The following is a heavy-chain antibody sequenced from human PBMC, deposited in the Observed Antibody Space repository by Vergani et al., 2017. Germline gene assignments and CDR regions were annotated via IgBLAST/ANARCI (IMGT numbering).Heavy chain of an antibody. CDR1: GFTFSSYW. J-gene: IGHJ5*02. D-gene: IGHD2-15*01. CDR3: ARRDCSGGSCWYNWFDP. CDR2: IKQDGSEK. Sequence: EVQLVESGGGLVQPGGSLRLSCAASGFTFSSYWMSWVRQAPGKGLEWVANIKQDGSEKYYVDSVKGRFTISRDNAKNSLYLQMNSLRAEDTAVYYCARRDCSGGSCWYNWFDPWGQGTLVTVSS. V-gene: IGHV3-7*01.